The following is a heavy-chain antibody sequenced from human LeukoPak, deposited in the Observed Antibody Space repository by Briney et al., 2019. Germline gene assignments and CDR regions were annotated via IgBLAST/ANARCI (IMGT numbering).Heavy chain of an antibody. CDR1: GGSISSYY. Sequence: SETLRLTCTVSGGSISSYYWSWIRQPPGKGLEWIGYIYYRGSTNYNPSLKSRVTISVDTSKNQFSLKLSSVTAADTAVYYCARGYYDSSGHYDPDYWGQGTLVTVSS. J-gene: IGHJ4*02. D-gene: IGHD3-22*01. V-gene: IGHV4-59*01. CDR2: IYYRGST. CDR3: ARGYYDSSGHYDPDY.